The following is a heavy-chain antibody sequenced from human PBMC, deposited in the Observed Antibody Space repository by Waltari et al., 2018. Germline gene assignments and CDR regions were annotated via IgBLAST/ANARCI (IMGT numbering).Heavy chain of an antibody. D-gene: IGHD1-26*01. V-gene: IGHV3-74*01. Sequence: EVQLVESGGGLVQPGGSLRLSCAASGFTFSSYWMHWVRQARGEGLGGGARIRGDGGETNDADSVSGRVTISRDNAQNTIYLQMNSLRDEDTALYYCARGWLEGARELVGFHMWGQGTMVIVSS. CDR1: GFTFSSYW. CDR3: ARGWLEGARELVGFHM. CDR2: IRGDGGET. J-gene: IGHJ3*02.